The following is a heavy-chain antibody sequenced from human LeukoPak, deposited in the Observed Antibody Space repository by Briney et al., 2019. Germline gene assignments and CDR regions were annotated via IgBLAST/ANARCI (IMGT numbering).Heavy chain of an antibody. D-gene: IGHD4-17*01. CDR1: GGSISSGGYY. Sequence: SQTLSLTCTVSGGSISSGGYYWSWIRQHPGKGLEWIGYIYYSGSTYYNPSLKSRVTISVDTSKNQFSLKLSSVTAADTVVYYCAREVYDYGDYVPPFFDYWGQGTLVTVSS. V-gene: IGHV4-31*03. J-gene: IGHJ4*02. CDR3: AREVYDYGDYVPPFFDY. CDR2: IYYSGST.